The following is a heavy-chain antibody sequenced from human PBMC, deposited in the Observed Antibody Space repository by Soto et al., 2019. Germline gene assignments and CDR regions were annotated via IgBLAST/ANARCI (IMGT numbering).Heavy chain of an antibody. V-gene: IGHV3-53*04. CDR1: EFTVTSNY. CDR2: IYSGGST. CDR3: ARATYCTGGNCLLDY. J-gene: IGHJ4*02. Sequence: EVQLVESGGGLVQPGGSLRLSCAASEFTVTSNYMSWVRQAPGKGLEWVSVIYSGGSTYYADFVKGRFTISRDNSKNTVYLQMNSLLAEDTAVYYCARATYCTGGNCLLDYWGQGTLVTVSS. D-gene: IGHD2-15*01.